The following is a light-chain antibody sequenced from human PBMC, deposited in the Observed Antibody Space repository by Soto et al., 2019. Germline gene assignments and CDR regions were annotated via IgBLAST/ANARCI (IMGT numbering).Light chain of an antibody. CDR2: AAS. J-gene: IGKJ1*01. CDR3: QQSYSTPWT. Sequence: DIQMTQSPSSLYASVGDRVTITCRASQSSSSYLNWYQQKPGKAPKLLIYAASSLQSVVPSRFSGSGSGTDFTLTISSLQPDDFATYYCQQSYSTPWTFGQGTQVAIK. CDR1: QSSSSY. V-gene: IGKV1-39*01.